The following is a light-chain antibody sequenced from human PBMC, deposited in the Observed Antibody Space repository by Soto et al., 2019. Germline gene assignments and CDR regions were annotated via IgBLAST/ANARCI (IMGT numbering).Light chain of an antibody. Sequence: EIVITQSPSTLSVSPGERATLSCRASQSVSSNLAWYQQKPGQAPRLLIYGASTRATGIPARFSGSGSGTEFTLTISSLEPEDFAVYYCQQRSNWPPSITFGQGTRLEIK. CDR1: QSVSSN. CDR3: QQRSNWPPSIT. CDR2: GAS. J-gene: IGKJ5*01. V-gene: IGKV3-15*01.